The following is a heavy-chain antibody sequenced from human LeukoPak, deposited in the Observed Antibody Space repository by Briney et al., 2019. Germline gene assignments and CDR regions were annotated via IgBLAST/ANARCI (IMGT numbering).Heavy chain of an antibody. CDR1: GGSISSNY. CDR3: ARRFYGSNGSGSFRSPNWFDP. D-gene: IGHD3-10*01. Sequence: PSETLSLTCIVSGGSISSNYWSWIRQPPGKVLEWIGYIYYSGSTNYNPSLKSRVTISVDTSKNQFSLKLSSVTAADTAVYYCARRFYGSNGSGSFRSPNWFDPWGQGTLVTVSS. J-gene: IGHJ5*02. V-gene: IGHV4-59*12. CDR2: IYYSGST.